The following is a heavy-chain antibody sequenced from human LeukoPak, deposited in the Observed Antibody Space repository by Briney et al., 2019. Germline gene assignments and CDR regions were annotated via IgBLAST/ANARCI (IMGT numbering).Heavy chain of an antibody. CDR3: AKAFQWDEAGGYSYGLFDS. J-gene: IGHJ5*01. D-gene: IGHD5-18*01. Sequence: AGSLSLSWTVSGFTVSSNSMGWVRQAAGELLGWVSFIYSDSTHYSDCGKGRFTTYRDNSKNTLYLQMNSLRAADTVVYYCAKAFQWDEAGGYSYGLFDSWGHGTLVTVSS. CDR1: GFTVSSNS. V-gene: IGHV3-53*05. CDR2: IYSDST.